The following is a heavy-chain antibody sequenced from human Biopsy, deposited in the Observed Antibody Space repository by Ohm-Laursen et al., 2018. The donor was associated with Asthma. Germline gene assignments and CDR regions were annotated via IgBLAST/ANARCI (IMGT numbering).Heavy chain of an antibody. Sequence: SLRLSCTPSGFSFDDCAMHWVRQAPGKGLEWVSSISWNSGNIDYAVSVKGRFTISRDNAKNSLYLQMQSLRPEDTAFYYCAKSADYYDSTDYLDFWGRGTLVTVSS. J-gene: IGHJ4*01. CDR3: AKSADYYDSTDYLDF. D-gene: IGHD3-22*01. V-gene: IGHV3-9*01. CDR2: ISWNSGNI. CDR1: GFSFDDCA.